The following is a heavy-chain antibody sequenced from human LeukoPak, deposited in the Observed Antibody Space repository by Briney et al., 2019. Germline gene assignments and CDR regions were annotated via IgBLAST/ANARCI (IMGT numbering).Heavy chain of an antibody. V-gene: IGHV3-23*01. CDR2: INDRGGST. D-gene: IGHD4-17*01. CDR3: AKDRDGDYGWWFDP. Sequence: GGSLRLSCAASGFTFSSYAMSWVRQAPGKGLEWVSNINDRGGSTYYADSVRGRFTISRDNSKSTLYLQMNSLRAEDTAIYYCAKDRDGDYGWWFDPWGQGILVTVSS. J-gene: IGHJ5*02. CDR1: GFTFSSYA.